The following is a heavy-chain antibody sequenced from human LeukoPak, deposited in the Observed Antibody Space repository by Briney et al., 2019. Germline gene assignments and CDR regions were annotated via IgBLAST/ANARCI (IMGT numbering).Heavy chain of an antibody. Sequence: GWAVRLTRLVTGLIFRHQPMNGLGPARCKGREWVGRIKSKTDGGTTDYAAPVKGRFTISRDNAKNSLYLQMNSLRAEDTAVYYCARGSSGWYGHHDYWGQGTLVTVSS. CDR2: IKSKTDGGTT. V-gene: IGHV3-15*01. J-gene: IGHJ4*02. CDR1: GLIFRHQP. CDR3: ARGSSGWYGHHDY. D-gene: IGHD6-19*01.